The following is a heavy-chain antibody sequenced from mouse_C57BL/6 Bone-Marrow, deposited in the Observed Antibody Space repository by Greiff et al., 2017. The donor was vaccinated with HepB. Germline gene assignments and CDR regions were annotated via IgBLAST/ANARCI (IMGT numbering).Heavy chain of an antibody. Sequence: QVQLKQSGAELMKPGASVKLSCKATGYTFTGYWIEWVKQRPGHGLEWIGEILPGSGSTNYNEKYKGKATFTADNSSNTAYMQLSSLTTEDSAIYYCARRGGVYSNYWVYAMDYWGQGTSVTVSS. CDR2: ILPGSGST. CDR3: ARRGGVYSNYWVYAMDY. J-gene: IGHJ4*01. D-gene: IGHD2-5*01. CDR1: GYTFTGYW. V-gene: IGHV1-9*01.